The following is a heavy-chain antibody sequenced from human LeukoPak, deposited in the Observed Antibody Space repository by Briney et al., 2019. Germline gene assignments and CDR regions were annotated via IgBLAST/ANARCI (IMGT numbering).Heavy chain of an antibody. J-gene: IGHJ4*02. CDR1: GFSLNTYS. V-gene: IGHV3-48*04. CDR2: ISTSSSTI. D-gene: IGHD4-23*01. Sequence: GGSLRLSCGASGFSLNTYSMNWVRQAPGKGLEWLSYISTSSSTIYYADSVKGRFTISRDNAKNSLYLQMNSLRAEDTAVYYCAKVGGVVTASYYFDYWGQGTLVTVSS. CDR3: AKVGGVVTASYYFDY.